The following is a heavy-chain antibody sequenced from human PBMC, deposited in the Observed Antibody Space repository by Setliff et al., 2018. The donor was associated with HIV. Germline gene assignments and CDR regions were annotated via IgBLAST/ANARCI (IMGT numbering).Heavy chain of an antibody. CDR1: GGTFSSYP. CDR2: ISVKNGNT. CDR3: ARDGGGPGDYYYYYMDV. V-gene: IGHV1-69*13. Sequence: SVKVSCKASGGTFSSYPISWARQAPGQGLEWMGWISVKNGNTNYAQKFQGRVTITADESTSTAYMELSRLRSDDTAVYYCARDGGGPGDYYYYYMDVWAKGTTVTVSS. J-gene: IGHJ6*03. D-gene: IGHD3-16*01.